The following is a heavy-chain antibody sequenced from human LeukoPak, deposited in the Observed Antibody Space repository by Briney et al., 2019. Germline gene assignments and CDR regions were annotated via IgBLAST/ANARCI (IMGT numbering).Heavy chain of an antibody. V-gene: IGHV3-21*01. D-gene: IGHD2-21*02. CDR2: ISSSSSYI. CDR3: ARAGSIVVVTADMDV. Sequence: GGSLRLSCAASGFTFSSYSMSWVRQAPGKGLEWVSSISSSSSYIYYADSVKGRFTISRDNAKNSLYLQMNSLRAEDTAVYYCARAGSIVVVTADMDVWGKGTTVTISS. J-gene: IGHJ6*03. CDR1: GFTFSSYS.